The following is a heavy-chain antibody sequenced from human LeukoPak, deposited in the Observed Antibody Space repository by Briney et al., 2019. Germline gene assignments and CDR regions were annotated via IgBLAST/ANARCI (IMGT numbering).Heavy chain of an antibody. CDR1: GDSIGSSTYY. CDR3: ARGGLYRGFDY. V-gene: IGHV4-30-4*08. CDR2: IYYSGST. D-gene: IGHD3-10*01. J-gene: IGHJ4*02. Sequence: SETLSLTCTVSGDSIGSSTYYWGWIRQPPGKGLEWIGYIYYSGSTYYNPSLKSRVTISVDTSKNQFSLKLSSVTAADTAVYYCARGGLYRGFDYWGQGTLVTVSS.